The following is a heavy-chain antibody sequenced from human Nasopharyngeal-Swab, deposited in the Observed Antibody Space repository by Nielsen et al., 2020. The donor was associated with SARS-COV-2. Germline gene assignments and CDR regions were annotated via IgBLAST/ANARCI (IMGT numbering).Heavy chain of an antibody. CDR3: AILEGNGSGSP. D-gene: IGHD3-10*01. Sequence: GGSLRLSCAASRFTVSSNYMNWVRQAPGKGLEWVSVIYTGGSTYYADSVKGRFTISRDNSKNTLYLQMNSLGAEDTAVYYCAILEGNGSGSPWGQGTLVTVSS. J-gene: IGHJ5*02. CDR2: IYTGGST. V-gene: IGHV3-66*01. CDR1: RFTVSSNY.